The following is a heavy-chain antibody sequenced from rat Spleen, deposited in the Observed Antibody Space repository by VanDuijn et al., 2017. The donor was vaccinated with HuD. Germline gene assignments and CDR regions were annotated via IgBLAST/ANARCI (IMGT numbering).Heavy chain of an antibody. CDR3: ARQCTY. J-gene: IGHJ3*01. V-gene: IGHV5-7*01. Sequence: EVQLVESGGGLVQPGRSLKLSCAASGFTFSDYNMAWVRQAPKKGLEWVATISYDGSSTYYRDSVKCRFTISRDNAKSTLYLQMDNLRSEDTATYYRARQCTYWGQGTLVTVSS. CDR1: GFTFSDYN. D-gene: IGHD4-4*01. CDR2: ISYDGSST.